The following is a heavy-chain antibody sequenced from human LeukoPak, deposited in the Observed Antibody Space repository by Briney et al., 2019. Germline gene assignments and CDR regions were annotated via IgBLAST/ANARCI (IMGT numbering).Heavy chain of an antibody. CDR3: AIGGASGSLAH. J-gene: IGHJ4*02. D-gene: IGHD6-13*01. Sequence: SETLSLTCTVSRASISDNYWSWSRQPAGKALEWIGRTYTSGDTNYNPSLKSRASVSVDTSKNQFYLSLRYVTAADTAVYYCAIGGASGSLAHWGPGTLVTVSS. V-gene: IGHV4-4*07. CDR1: RASISDNY. CDR2: TYTSGDT.